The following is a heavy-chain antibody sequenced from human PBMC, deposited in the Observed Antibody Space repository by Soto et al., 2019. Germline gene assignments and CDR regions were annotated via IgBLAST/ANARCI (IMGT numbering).Heavy chain of an antibody. J-gene: IGHJ4*02. CDR2: ISYDGSNK. D-gene: IGHD3-16*01. V-gene: IGHV3-30-3*01. CDR1: GFTFTTYP. CDR3: ARDDGLSDGNSSIDS. Sequence: QVQLVESGGGGVQPGRSLRLSCAASGFTFTTYPMHWVRQAPGKGLELVAVISYDGSNKYYAASVTGRFTISRDNSKNTMYLQMNSLRAEDTAVYYCARDDGLSDGNSSIDSWGQGTLVTVSS.